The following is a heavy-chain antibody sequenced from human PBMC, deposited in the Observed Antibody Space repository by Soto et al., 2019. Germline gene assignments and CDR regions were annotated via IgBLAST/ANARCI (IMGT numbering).Heavy chain of an antibody. CDR3: ARVVGSYYDPLYFDY. Sequence: QVQLVQSGAEVKKPGASVKVSCKASGYTFTSYGISWVRQAPGRGLERMGWISAYNGNTNNAQKLQGRGTMTTDTSTSTAYMELRSLRSDDTAVYYCARVVGSYYDPLYFDYWGQGTLVTVSS. V-gene: IGHV1-18*01. CDR1: GYTFTSYG. D-gene: IGHD1-26*01. CDR2: ISAYNGNT. J-gene: IGHJ4*02.